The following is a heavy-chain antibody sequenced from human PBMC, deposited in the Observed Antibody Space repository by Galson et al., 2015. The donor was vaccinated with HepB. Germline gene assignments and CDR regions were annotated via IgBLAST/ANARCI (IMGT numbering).Heavy chain of an antibody. J-gene: IGHJ4*02. CDR1: GYTFTSYY. CDR3: AKGGDILTGYYSPYFDY. V-gene: IGHV1-46*01. Sequence: SVKVSCKASGYTFTSYYMHWVRQAPGQGLEWMGIINPSGGSTSYAQKFQGRVTMTRDTSTSTVYMELSSLRSEDTAVYYCAKGGDILTGYYSPYFDYWGQGTLVTVSS. D-gene: IGHD3-9*01. CDR2: INPSGGST.